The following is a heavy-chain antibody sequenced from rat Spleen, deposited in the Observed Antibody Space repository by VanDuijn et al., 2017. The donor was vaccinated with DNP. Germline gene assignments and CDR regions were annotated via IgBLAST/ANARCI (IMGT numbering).Heavy chain of an antibody. J-gene: IGHJ2*01. CDR2: ITSSGGVT. D-gene: IGHD1-6*01. CDR1: GFTFSDYN. Sequence: EVQLVESGGDLVQPGRSLKLSCAASGFTFSDYNMAWVRQVPGKGLEWVASITSSGGVTYYRDSVKGRFTVSRDNAKSTLYLQMDSLRSEDTATYYCTTSILRVFDYWGQGVMVTVSS. CDR3: TTSILRVFDY. V-gene: IGHV5-27*01.